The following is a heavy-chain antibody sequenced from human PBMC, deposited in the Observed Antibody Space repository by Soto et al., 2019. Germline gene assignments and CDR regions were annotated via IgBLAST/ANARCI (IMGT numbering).Heavy chain of an antibody. Sequence: EVQLVESGGGLVKPGGSLRLSCAASGFTFSSYSMNWVRQAPGKGLEWVSSISSSSSYIYYAVSGKGRFTNARDNAKNSLYLQTNSLRAEDTAVDYCARGAPPYFDYWGQGTLVTVSS. CDR3: ARGAPPYFDY. CDR1: GFTFSSYS. CDR2: ISSSSSYI. V-gene: IGHV3-21*01. J-gene: IGHJ4*02.